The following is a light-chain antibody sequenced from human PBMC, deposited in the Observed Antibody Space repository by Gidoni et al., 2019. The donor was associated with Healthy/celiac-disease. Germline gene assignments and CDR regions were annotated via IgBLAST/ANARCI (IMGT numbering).Light chain of an antibody. CDR1: QSVNSN. J-gene: IGKJ1*01. CDR2: GAS. V-gene: IGKV3-15*01. CDR3: QQYNNWPPWT. Sequence: EIVKTQSPATLSVSPGERATLSCRASQSVNSNLAWYQQKPGQAPRLLIYGASTRATGIPARFSGSGSGTEFTLTISSLQSEDFAVYYCQQYNNWPPWTFXXXTKVEIK.